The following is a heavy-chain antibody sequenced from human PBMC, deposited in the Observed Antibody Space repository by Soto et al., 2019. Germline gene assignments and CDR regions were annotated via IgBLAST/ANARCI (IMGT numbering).Heavy chain of an antibody. CDR2: INVYNGNT. Sequence: GASVKVSCKASGYTFTTYGVYWLRQAPGQGPEWMGWINVYNGNTMYAQNLQGRVTMTTDTSTNTAYLELRSLRSDDTAVYYCARYPWVTNPWVVDPWGQGTLVTVSS. V-gene: IGHV1-18*01. CDR1: GYTFTTYG. D-gene: IGHD4-17*01. J-gene: IGHJ5*02. CDR3: ARYPWVTNPWVVDP.